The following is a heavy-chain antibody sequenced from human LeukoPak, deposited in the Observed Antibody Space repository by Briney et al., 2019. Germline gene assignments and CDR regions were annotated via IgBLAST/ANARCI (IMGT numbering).Heavy chain of an antibody. CDR1: GFTFSSYW. D-gene: IGHD6-13*01. CDR2: IKQDGSEK. V-gene: IGHV3-7*01. CDR3: ARVVGYSSSWYADY. J-gene: IGHJ4*02. Sequence: PGGSLRLSCAASGFTFSSYWMSWARQAPGKGLEWVAIIKQDGSEKFYVDSVKGRFTISRDNAKSSLYLQMSSLRAEDTAVYYCARVVGYSSSWYADYWGQRTLGTVSS.